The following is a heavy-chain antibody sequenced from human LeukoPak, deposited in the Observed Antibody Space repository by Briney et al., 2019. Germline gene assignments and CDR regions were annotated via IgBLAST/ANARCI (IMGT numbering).Heavy chain of an antibody. D-gene: IGHD6-13*01. Sequence: SQTLSLTCAISGDSVSSNSAAWNWIRQSPSRGLEWLGRTYYRSKWYNDYAVSVKSRITINPDTSKNQFSLQLNSVTPEDTAVYYCARSRAPTRSHGYIAAAGTVDYWGQGTLVTVSS. V-gene: IGHV6-1*01. CDR3: ARSRAPTRSHGYIAAAGTVDY. CDR1: GDSVSSNSAA. J-gene: IGHJ4*02. CDR2: TYYRSKWYN.